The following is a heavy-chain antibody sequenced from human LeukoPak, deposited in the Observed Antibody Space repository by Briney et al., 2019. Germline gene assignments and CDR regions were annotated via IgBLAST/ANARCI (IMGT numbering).Heavy chain of an antibody. J-gene: IGHJ4*02. Sequence: GGSLRLSCAASGFTFSSYEMNWVRQAPGKGPEWVSYISSSGSTIYYADSVKGRFTISRDNAKNSLYLQMNSLRAEDTAVYYCARATYDSSGYYTFDYWGQGTLVTVSS. CDR1: GFTFSSYE. V-gene: IGHV3-48*03. CDR3: ARATYDSSGYYTFDY. CDR2: ISSSGSTI. D-gene: IGHD3-22*01.